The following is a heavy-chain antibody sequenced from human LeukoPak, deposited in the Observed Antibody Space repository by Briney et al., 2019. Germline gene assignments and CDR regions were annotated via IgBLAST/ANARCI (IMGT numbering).Heavy chain of an antibody. CDR2: ISGSGGST. CDR1: GFTFSSYA. V-gene: IGHV3-23*01. Sequence: PGGSLRLSCAASGFTFSSYAMSWVRQAPGKGLEWVSAISGSGGSTYYADSVKGRFTISRDNSKNTLYLQMNSLRAEDTAVYYCAKGATHIAAAGTQSDYWGQGTLVTVSS. D-gene: IGHD6-13*01. CDR3: AKGATHIAAAGTQSDY. J-gene: IGHJ4*02.